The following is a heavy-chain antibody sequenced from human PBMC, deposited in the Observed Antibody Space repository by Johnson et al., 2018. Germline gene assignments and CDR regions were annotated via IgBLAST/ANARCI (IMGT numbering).Heavy chain of an antibody. CDR2: IYPGDTDA. D-gene: IGHD2/OR15-2a*01. CDR3: ARRPLIRSGRVSRVYHYSSMDV. V-gene: IGHV5-51*03. CDR1: GYSFPSYW. Sequence: LGQSGAEVKKPGESLKICCKGSGYSFPSYWIAWVRQVPGKGLEWMGIIYPGDTDATYSPYSHGQVFISVDRSTSTAYLQWSSLKAADTAMYYCARRPLIRSGRVSRVYHYSSMDVWGKGTTVSVSS. J-gene: IGHJ6*03.